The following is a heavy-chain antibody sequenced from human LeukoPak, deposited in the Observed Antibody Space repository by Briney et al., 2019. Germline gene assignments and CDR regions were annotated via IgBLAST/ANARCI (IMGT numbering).Heavy chain of an antibody. J-gene: IGHJ4*02. V-gene: IGHV3-23*01. CDR1: AFTFSSNA. CDR3: AKGKYCTNGVCSHDY. D-gene: IGHD2-8*01. CDR2: ISGSGGST. Sequence: AGSLRLSCAASAFTFSSNAMSWLRQAPGKGLEWLAAISGSGGSTYYADSVKGRFTITRDNAKNTLYLQMNSLRAEDTAVYYGAKGKYCTNGVCSHDYWGQGTLVTVSS.